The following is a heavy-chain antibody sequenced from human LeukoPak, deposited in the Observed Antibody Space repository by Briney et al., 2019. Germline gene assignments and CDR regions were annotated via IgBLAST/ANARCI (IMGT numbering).Heavy chain of an antibody. CDR3: ARERGSYYAFDI. CDR1: GGSISSSNW. J-gene: IGHJ3*02. CDR2: IYHSGST. Sequence: SETLSLTCAVSGGSISSSNWWSWVRQPQGKGLEWIGEIYHSGSTNYNPSLKSRVTISVDKSKNQFSLKLSSVTAADTAVYYCARERGSYYAFDIWGQGTMVTVSS. V-gene: IGHV4-4*02. D-gene: IGHD1-26*01.